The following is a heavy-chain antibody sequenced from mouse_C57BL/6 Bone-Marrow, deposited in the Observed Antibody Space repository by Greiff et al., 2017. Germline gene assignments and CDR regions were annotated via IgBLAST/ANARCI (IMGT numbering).Heavy chain of an antibody. CDR2: ISDGGSYT. J-gene: IGHJ3*01. V-gene: IGHV5-4*01. CDR1: GFTFSSYA. D-gene: IGHD1-1*01. CDR3: ARDYYGSSYGAY. Sequence: EVKLVESGGGLVKPGGSLKLSCAASGFTFSSYAMSWVRQTPEKRLEWVATISDGGSYTYYPDHVKGRFPITRDNAKNNLYLQMIHLMSKDTAMYYYARDYYGSSYGAYWGQGTLVTVSA.